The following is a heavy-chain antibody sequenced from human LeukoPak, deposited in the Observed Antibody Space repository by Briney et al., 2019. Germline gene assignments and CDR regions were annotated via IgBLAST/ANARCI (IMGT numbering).Heavy chain of an antibody. J-gene: IGHJ5*02. D-gene: IGHD3-10*01. CDR2: ISSSSSYT. CDR1: GFTFSDYY. V-gene: IGHV3-11*05. Sequence: GGSLRLSCAASGFTFSDYYMTWIRQAPGTGREWVSYISSSSSYTEYADSVKGRFTISRDNAKNSVYLQMNTLRADDTAVYYWASEGGYGAGRGWFDPWGQGTLVTVSS. CDR3: ASEGGYGAGRGWFDP.